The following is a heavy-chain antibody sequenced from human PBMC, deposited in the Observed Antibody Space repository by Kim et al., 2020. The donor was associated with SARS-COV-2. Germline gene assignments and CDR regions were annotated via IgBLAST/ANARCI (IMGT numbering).Heavy chain of an antibody. V-gene: IGHV3-30*04. CDR2: ISYDGSNK. J-gene: IGHJ3*02. CDR3: ARDMGCSGGSCYSGAFDI. D-gene: IGHD2-15*01. Sequence: GGSLRLSCAASGFTFSSYAMHWVRQAPGKGLEWVAVISYDGSNKYYADSVKGRFTISRDNSKNTLYLQMNSLRAEDTAVYYCARDMGCSGGSCYSGAFDIWGQGTMVTVSS. CDR1: GFTFSSYA.